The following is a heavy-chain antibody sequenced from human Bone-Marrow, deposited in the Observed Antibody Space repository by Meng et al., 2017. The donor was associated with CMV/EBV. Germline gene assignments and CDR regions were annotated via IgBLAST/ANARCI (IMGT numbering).Heavy chain of an antibody. CDR2: ISSSSSYI. V-gene: IGHV3-21*04. J-gene: IGHJ5*02. Sequence: GESLKISCAASGFTFSSYSMNWVRQAPGKGLEWVSSISSSSSYIYYADSVKGRFTISRDNAKNSLYLQMNSLRADDTAVYYGARDQTPDGFDPWGQGTRVTVSS. D-gene: IGHD2-15*01. CDR1: GFTFSSYS. CDR3: ARDQTPDGFDP.